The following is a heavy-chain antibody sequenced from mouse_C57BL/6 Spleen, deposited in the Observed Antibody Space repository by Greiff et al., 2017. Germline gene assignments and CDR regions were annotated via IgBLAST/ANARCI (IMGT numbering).Heavy chain of an antibody. V-gene: IGHV2-2*01. CDR3: ARTSYYSNYVVLMDY. CDR2: IWSGGST. CDR1: GFSLTSYG. J-gene: IGHJ4*01. D-gene: IGHD2-5*01. Sequence: VQLVESGPGLVQPSQSLSITCTVSGFSLTSYGVHWVRQSPGKGLEWLGVIWSGGSTDYNAAFISRLSISKDNTKSQVFFKMNSLQADDTAIYYCARTSYYSNYVVLMDYWGQGTSVTVSS.